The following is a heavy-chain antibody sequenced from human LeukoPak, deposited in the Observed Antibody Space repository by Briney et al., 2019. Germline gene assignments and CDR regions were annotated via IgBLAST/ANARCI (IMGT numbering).Heavy chain of an antibody. CDR2: INSDGSGT. D-gene: IGHD3-9*01. CDR1: GFSFSNYW. Sequence: GGSLRLSCAASGFSFSNYWMHWVRQGPGKGLMWVSHINSDGSGTSYADSVKGRFTISRDNAKNMLYLQMNSLRADDTAVYYCARGQSRYFDWYLGFFDYWGQGTLVTVSS. J-gene: IGHJ4*02. V-gene: IGHV3-74*01. CDR3: ARGQSRYFDWYLGFFDY.